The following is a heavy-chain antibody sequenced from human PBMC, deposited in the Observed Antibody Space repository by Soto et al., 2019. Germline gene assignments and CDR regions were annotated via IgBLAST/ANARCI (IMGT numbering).Heavy chain of an antibody. CDR3: AREGAYSAFDY. Sequence: GGSLRLSCAGSGFTFSRYGMHWVRQAPGKGLEWVALVYYDGTNKYYADSVKGRFTISRDNSKNRLYLQMTSLRAEDTAVYFCAREGAYSAFDYWGQGTLVAVSS. D-gene: IGHD1-26*01. CDR2: VYYDGTNK. V-gene: IGHV3-33*08. CDR1: GFTFSRYG. J-gene: IGHJ4*02.